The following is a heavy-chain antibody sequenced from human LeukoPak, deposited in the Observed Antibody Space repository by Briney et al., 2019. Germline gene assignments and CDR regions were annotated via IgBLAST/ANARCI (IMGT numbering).Heavy chain of an antibody. J-gene: IGHJ1*01. D-gene: IGHD2-15*01. CDR3: ARGPLYCSGGSCRKLEYFQH. V-gene: IGHV1-2*02. CDR1: GYTFTGYY. CDR2: INPNRGGT. Sequence: ASVKVSCKASGYTFTGYYMHWVRQAPGQGLEWMGWINPNRGGTNYAQKFQGRVTMTRDTSISTAYMELSRLRSDDTAVYYCARGPLYCSGGSCRKLEYFQHWGQGTLVTVSS.